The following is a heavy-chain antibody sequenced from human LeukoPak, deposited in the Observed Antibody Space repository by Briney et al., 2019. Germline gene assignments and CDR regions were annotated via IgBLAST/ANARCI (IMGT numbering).Heavy chain of an antibody. D-gene: IGHD4-17*01. Sequence: PSETLSLTCTVSGGPISSYYWSWIRQPAGKGLEWIGRIYTSGSTNYNPSLTSRVTMSVDTSKNQFSLKLSSVTAADTAVYYCARDGEVGPPTVTPIEYFQHWGQGTLVTVSS. CDR1: GGPISSYY. V-gene: IGHV4-4*07. CDR3: ARDGEVGPPTVTPIEYFQH. J-gene: IGHJ1*01. CDR2: IYTSGST.